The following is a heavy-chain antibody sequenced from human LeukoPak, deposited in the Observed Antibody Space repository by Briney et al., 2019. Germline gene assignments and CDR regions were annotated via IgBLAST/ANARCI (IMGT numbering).Heavy chain of an antibody. Sequence: ASVKVSCKASGYTFTSYDINWVRQATGQGLEWMGWMNPNSGNTGYAQKFQGRVTMTRNTSISTAYMELSSLRSEDTAVYYCAGALRLGELSPYSRYYYYYYMDVWGKGTTVTVSS. CDR3: AGALRLGELSPYSRYYYYYYMDV. V-gene: IGHV1-8*01. CDR1: GYTFTSYD. D-gene: IGHD3-16*02. J-gene: IGHJ6*03. CDR2: MNPNSGNT.